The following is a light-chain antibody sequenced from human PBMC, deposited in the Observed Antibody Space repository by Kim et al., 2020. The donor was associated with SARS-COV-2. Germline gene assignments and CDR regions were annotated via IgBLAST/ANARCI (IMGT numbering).Light chain of an antibody. J-gene: IGLJ3*02. CDR2: DDS. V-gene: IGLV3-21*03. Sequence: TGKTERNTRRGNNIESKSVHWNQQKPGQAPVLAIYDDSDRLSGIPERLSGSNCGKAATLTISRVEAGDEADYYCQVWDSSSDHRVFGGGTQLTVL. CDR1: NIESKS. CDR3: QVWDSSSDHRV.